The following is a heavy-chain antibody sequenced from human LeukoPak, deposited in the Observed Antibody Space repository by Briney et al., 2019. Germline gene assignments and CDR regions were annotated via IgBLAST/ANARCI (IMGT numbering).Heavy chain of an antibody. CDR2: ISYDGSNE. CDR3: ARDRRDYITAYFDY. V-gene: IGHV3-30*04. CDR1: GFTFSSYV. J-gene: IGHJ4*02. Sequence: GGSLRLSCAASGFTFSSYVMHWVRQAPGKGLEWVAIISYDGSNEYYADSVKGRFTISRDNAKNSLYLHMNSLRAEDTAVYYCARDRRDYITAYFDYWGQGTLVTVSS. D-gene: IGHD1-14*01.